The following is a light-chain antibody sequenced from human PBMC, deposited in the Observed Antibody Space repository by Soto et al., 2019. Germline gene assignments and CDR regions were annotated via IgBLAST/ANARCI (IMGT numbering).Light chain of an antibody. V-gene: IGKV1-39*01. Sequence: DIQMTQSPSSLSASVGDRITITCRASQNIYSYVNWYQQQSGEAPKLLIYAASSLQTGVPSRFSGSGVGTVFTLTISSLQPEDFATYYCQQTYTTPRTFGQGTKLEIK. CDR2: AAS. CDR1: QNIYSY. CDR3: QQTYTTPRT. J-gene: IGKJ2*01.